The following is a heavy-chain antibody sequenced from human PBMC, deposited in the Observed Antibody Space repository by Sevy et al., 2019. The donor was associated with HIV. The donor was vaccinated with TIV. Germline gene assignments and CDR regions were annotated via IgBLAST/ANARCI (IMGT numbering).Heavy chain of an antibody. CDR1: GFTFSDYY. J-gene: IGHJ4*02. CDR2: ISGRSSYI. CDR3: ARDGGCSSTSCLLYFDS. V-gene: IGHV3-21*01. Sequence: GGSLRLSCAASGFTFSDYYMNWVRQAPGKGLEWVSSISGRSSYIHYADSVRGRFPISRDNAKNSLYLQMNSLRVDDTAVYFCARDGGCSSTSCLLYFDSWGQGALVTVSS. D-gene: IGHD2-2*01.